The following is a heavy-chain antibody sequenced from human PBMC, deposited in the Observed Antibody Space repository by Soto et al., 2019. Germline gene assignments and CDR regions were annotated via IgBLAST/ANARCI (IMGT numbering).Heavy chain of an antibody. Sequence: GGSLRLSCAASGFTFSSYAMSWVRQAPGKGLEWVSAISGSGGSTYYADSVKGRFTISRDNSKNTLYLQMNSLRAEDTAVYYCAKDPGSSWYFWSQNYFDYWGQGTLVTVSS. J-gene: IGHJ4*02. CDR3: AKDPGSSWYFWSQNYFDY. D-gene: IGHD6-13*01. V-gene: IGHV3-23*01. CDR1: GFTFSSYA. CDR2: ISGSGGST.